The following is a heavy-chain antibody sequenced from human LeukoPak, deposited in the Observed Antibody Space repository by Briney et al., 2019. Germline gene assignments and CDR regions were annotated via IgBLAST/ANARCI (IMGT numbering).Heavy chain of an antibody. CDR3: ARGLRWSRAGIDY. V-gene: IGHV4-34*01. J-gene: IGHJ4*02. Sequence: PSETLSLTCAVYGGSFSGYYWSWIRQPPGKGLEWIGEINHSGSTNYNPSLKSRATISVDTSKNQFSLKLSSVTAADTAVYYCARGLRWSRAGIDYWGQGTLVTVSS. D-gene: IGHD4-23*01. CDR2: INHSGST. CDR1: GGSFSGYY.